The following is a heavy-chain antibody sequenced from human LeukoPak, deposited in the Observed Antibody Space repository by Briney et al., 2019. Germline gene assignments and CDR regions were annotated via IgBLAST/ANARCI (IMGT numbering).Heavy chain of an antibody. V-gene: IGHV4-61*01. Sequence: SETLSLTCTVSGASVSSASYWSWIRQPPGKGVEWIAHIYNGVNTNYNPSLKSRVTISVDTSKNQFSLRLNSVTAADTAVYYCARSRAFNSGAFDPWGQGSLVTVSS. D-gene: IGHD1-26*01. CDR2: IYNGVNT. J-gene: IGHJ5*02. CDR1: GASVSSASY. CDR3: ARSRAFNSGAFDP.